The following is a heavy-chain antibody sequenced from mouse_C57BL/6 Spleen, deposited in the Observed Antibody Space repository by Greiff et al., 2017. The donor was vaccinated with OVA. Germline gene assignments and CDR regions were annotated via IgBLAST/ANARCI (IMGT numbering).Heavy chain of an antibody. J-gene: IGHJ3*01. CDR2: IWSDGSP. CDR1: GFSLPSYG. D-gene: IGHD5-5*01. CDR3: AREGTTPSFAY. Sequence: VKLQESGPGLVAPSQSLSITCTVSGFSLPSYGVHWVRQPPGPGLAWLVVIWSDGSPTSHSAPKSRLSISKDNSKSQVFLKMNNLQTDDTARYYCAREGTTPSFAYWGQGTLVTVSA. V-gene: IGHV2-6*03.